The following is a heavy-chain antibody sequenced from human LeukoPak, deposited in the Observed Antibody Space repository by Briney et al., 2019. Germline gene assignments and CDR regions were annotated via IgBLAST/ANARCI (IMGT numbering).Heavy chain of an antibody. V-gene: IGHV4-30-4*01. J-gene: IGHJ6*02. Sequence: PSETLSLTCTVSGGSISSGDYYWSWIRQPPGKGLEWIGYIYYSGSTYYNPSLKSRVTISVDTSKNQFSLKLSSVTAADTAVYYCARDGGWVATLGYYYGMDVWGQGTTVTVSS. CDR3: ARDGGWVATLGYYYGMDV. CDR1: GGSISSGDYY. CDR2: IYYSGST. D-gene: IGHD2-15*01.